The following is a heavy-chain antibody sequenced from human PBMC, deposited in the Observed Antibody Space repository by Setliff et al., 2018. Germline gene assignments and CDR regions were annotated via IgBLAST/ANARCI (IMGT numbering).Heavy chain of an antibody. D-gene: IGHD1-26*01. J-gene: IGHJ4*02. CDR1: GASITSGSYY. Sequence: PSETLSLTCTVSGASITSGSYYWGWIRQPPGKGLEWIGTIYYSGNSNYNPSLKSRVTISIDTSQQFSLKVNSVTAAATALYYCARSPSSGAYWNPRPFYSDYWGQGTLVTVSS. V-gene: IGHV4-39*01. CDR2: IYYSGNS. CDR3: ARSPSSGAYWNPRPFYSDY.